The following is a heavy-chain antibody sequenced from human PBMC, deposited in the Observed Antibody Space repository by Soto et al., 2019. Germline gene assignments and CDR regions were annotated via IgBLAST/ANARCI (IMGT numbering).Heavy chain of an antibody. J-gene: IGHJ4*02. V-gene: IGHV1-18*04. CDR3: ARIRYYDYVWGSYRPAYFAY. CDR1: GYTFTSYG. CDR2: ISAYNGNT. Sequence: QVQLVQSGAEVKKPGASVKVSCKASGYTFTSYGISWVRQAPGQGLEWMGWISAYNGNTNYAQKLQGRVTMTTDTSTSTAYMELRSLRSDDTAVYYCARIRYYDYVWGSYRPAYFAYWGQGTLVTVSS. D-gene: IGHD3-16*02.